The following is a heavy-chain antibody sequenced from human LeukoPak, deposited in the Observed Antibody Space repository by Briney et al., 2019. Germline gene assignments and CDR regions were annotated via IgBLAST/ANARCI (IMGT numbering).Heavy chain of an antibody. CDR3: ARARPKYFVVVPAATPLGY. J-gene: IGHJ4*02. V-gene: IGHV3-30-3*01. D-gene: IGHD2-2*01. Sequence: GGSLRLSCAASGFTFSSYAMHWVRQAPGKGLEWVAVISYDGSNKYYADSVKGRFTISRDNSKNTLYLQMNSLRAEDTAVYYCARARPKYFVVVPAATPLGYWGQETLVTVSS. CDR2: ISYDGSNK. CDR1: GFTFSSYA.